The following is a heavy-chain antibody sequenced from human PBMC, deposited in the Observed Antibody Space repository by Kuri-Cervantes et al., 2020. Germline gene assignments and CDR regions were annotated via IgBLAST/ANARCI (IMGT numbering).Heavy chain of an antibody. V-gene: IGHV3-30-3*01. Sequence: GGSLRLSCAASGFTFSSYAMHWVRQAPGKGLEWVAVISHDGSNTYYADSVKGRFTISRDNAKNSLYLQMNSLRAEDTAVYYCARAGPELLLYYFDYWGQGTLVTVSS. J-gene: IGHJ4*02. CDR1: GFTFSSYA. D-gene: IGHD3-10*01. CDR3: ARAGPELLLYYFDY. CDR2: ISHDGSNT.